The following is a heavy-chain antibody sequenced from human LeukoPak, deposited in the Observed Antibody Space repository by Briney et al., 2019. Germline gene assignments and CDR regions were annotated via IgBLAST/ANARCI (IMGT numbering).Heavy chain of an antibody. J-gene: IGHJ4*02. CDR3: AKDRAGYCTNGVCYFDY. CDR1: GFTFSSYW. V-gene: IGHV3-74*01. Sequence: GGSLRLSCAASGFTFSSYWVHWVRQAPGRGLVWVSRINPDGSTTNYADSVKGRFTISRDNSKNTLYLQMNSLRAEDTAVYYCAKDRAGYCTNGVCYFDYWGQGTLVTVSS. D-gene: IGHD2-8*01. CDR2: INPDGSTT.